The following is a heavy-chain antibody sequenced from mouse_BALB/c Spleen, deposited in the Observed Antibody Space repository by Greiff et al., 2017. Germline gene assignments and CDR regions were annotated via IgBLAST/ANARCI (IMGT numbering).Heavy chain of an antibody. CDR1: GFNIKDYY. CDR2: IDPENGNT. CDR3: AFYDYDDYAMDY. J-gene: IGHJ4*01. V-gene: IGHV14-1*02. Sequence: VQLQQSGAELVRPGALVKLSCKASGFNIKDYYMHWLKQRPEQGLEWIGWIDPENGNTIYDPKFQGKASITADTSSNTAYLQLSSLTSEDTAVYYCAFYDYDDYAMDYWGQGTSVTVSS. D-gene: IGHD2-4*01.